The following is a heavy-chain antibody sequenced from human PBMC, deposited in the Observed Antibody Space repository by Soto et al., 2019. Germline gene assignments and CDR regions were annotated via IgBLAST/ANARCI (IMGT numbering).Heavy chain of an antibody. J-gene: IGHJ4*02. CDR3: TRSLFRNDPVHY. Sequence: EVQLVESGGDLVQPGGSLRLSCVVSGFTFSDYWMHWVRQAPGKGLVWVSRINGDGSTTNYADSVKGRFTISRDNAKNTVFLQMNSLRAEDTAVYYCTRSLFRNDPVHYWGQGTLVTVSS. D-gene: IGHD1-1*01. V-gene: IGHV3-74*01. CDR2: INGDGSTT. CDR1: GFTFSDYW.